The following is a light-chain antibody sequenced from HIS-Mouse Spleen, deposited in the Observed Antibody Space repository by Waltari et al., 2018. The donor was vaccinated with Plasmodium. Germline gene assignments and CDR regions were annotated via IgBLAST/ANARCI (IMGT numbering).Light chain of an antibody. V-gene: IGKV3-20*01. CDR2: GAS. Sequence: EIVLTQSPGTLSLSPGERATLSCRASQSVSSSYLAWYQQKPGQAPMLLIYGASSRATGIPDRFSGSGSGTDFTLTISRLEPEDFAVYYCQQYDSSPPYTFGQGTKLEIK. J-gene: IGKJ2*01. CDR1: QSVSSSY. CDR3: QQYDSSPPYT.